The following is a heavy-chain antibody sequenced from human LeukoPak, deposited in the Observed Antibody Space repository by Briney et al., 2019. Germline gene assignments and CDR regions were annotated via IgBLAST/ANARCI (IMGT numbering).Heavy chain of an antibody. CDR3: GGYTYGYSQG. CDR1: GFTVSNDY. V-gene: IGHV3-66*01. CDR2: ICGGGRT. J-gene: IGHJ4*02. D-gene: IGHD5-18*01. Sequence: GGSLRLSCAASGFTVSNDYMSWVRQAPGKGLEWVSVICGGGRTYYADSVKGRFTISRDNSKNTLYLQMNNLRAEDTAVYYCGGYTYGYSQGWGQGTLVTVSS.